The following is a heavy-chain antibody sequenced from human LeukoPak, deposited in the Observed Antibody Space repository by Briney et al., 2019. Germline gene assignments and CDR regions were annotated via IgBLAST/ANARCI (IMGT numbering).Heavy chain of an antibody. Sequence: ASVKVSCKASGYTFTGYYMHWVRQAPGQGLEWMGWINPNSGGTNYAQKFQGRVTMTRDTSISTAYMELSRLRSDDTAVYYCARDRRSGGISWFDPWGQGTLVTVSS. D-gene: IGHD2-15*01. J-gene: IGHJ5*02. CDR3: ARDRRSGGISWFDP. CDR2: INPNSGGT. V-gene: IGHV1-2*02. CDR1: GYTFTGYY.